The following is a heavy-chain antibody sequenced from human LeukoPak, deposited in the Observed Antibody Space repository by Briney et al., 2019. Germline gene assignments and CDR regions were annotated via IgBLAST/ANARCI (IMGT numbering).Heavy chain of an antibody. J-gene: IGHJ3*02. V-gene: IGHV3-21*01. CDR3: ARDIIRAGPRYGSGSYHTGFDAFDI. CDR1: GFTFSSYT. CDR2: ISSSSSYI. D-gene: IGHD3-10*01. Sequence: GGSLRLSCAASGFTFSSYTMNWVRQAPGKGLEWVSSISSSSSYIYYADSVKGRFTISRDNAKNSLYLQMNSLRAEDTAVYYCARDIIRAGPRYGSGSYHTGFDAFDIWGQGTMVTVSS.